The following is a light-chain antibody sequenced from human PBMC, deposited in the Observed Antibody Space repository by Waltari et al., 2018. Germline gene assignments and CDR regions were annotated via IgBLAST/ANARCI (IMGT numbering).Light chain of an antibody. CDR2: AAS. Sequence: DIQLTQSPSSLSASVGDRVTITCRASQSISNYLNWYQQKPGKAPKLLIYAASSLQSGVPSRFSGSGSGTDFTLTISSLQPEDFATYYCQQTYSTPPTFGGGTMVEIK. CDR3: QQTYSTPPT. J-gene: IGKJ4*01. V-gene: IGKV1-39*01. CDR1: QSISNY.